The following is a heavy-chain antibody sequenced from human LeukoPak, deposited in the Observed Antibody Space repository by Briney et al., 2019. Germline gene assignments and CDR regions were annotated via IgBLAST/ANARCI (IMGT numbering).Heavy chain of an antibody. J-gene: IGHJ4*02. V-gene: IGHV4-4*07. CDR2: IYTSGST. CDR1: GGSISSYY. Sequence: SETLSLTCTVSGGSISSYYWSWIRQPAGKGLEWIGRIYTSGSTNYNPSLKSRVTISVDTSKNQFSLKLISLPAAGTAVAYCARGYLRLGWSSNYFDYWGQGTLVTVSS. CDR3: ARGYLRLGWSSNYFDY. D-gene: IGHD3-16*01.